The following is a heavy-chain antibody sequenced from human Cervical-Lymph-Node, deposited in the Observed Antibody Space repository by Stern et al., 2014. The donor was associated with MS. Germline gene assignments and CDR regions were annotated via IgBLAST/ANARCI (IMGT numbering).Heavy chain of an antibody. D-gene: IGHD3-10*01. J-gene: IGHJ4*02. CDR1: GDTYA. CDR3: ATLGGLKYGYFEY. V-gene: IGHV1-69*06. Sequence: QEQLVQSGAEVRKPGSSVKVSCKASGDTYAINWVRQAPGQGLEWMGGIVPVFHSSNYAPKFQGRVTITADTSTNTVYMELNSLKSQDTAIYYCATLGGLKYGYFEYWGQGTLVTVSS. CDR2: IVPVFHSS.